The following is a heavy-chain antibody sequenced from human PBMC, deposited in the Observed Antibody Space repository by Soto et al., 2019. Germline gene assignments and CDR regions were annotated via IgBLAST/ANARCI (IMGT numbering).Heavy chain of an antibody. CDR1: GFTFSSYA. J-gene: IGHJ3*02. CDR2: ISYDGSNK. CDR3: ARCGVFSGSYLDAFAI. Sequence: PGGSLRLSCAASGFTFSSYAMHWVRQAPGKGLEWVAVISYDGSNKYYADSVKGRFTISRDNSKNTLYLQMNSLRAEDTAVYYCARCGVFSGSYLDAFAIWGQGTMVPVSS. D-gene: IGHD1-26*01. V-gene: IGHV3-30-3*01.